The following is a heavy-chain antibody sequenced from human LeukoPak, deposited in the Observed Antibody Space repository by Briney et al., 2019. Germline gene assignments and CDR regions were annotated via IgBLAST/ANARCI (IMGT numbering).Heavy chain of an antibody. CDR2: ISSSGSTI. CDR1: GFTFSSYE. V-gene: IGHV3-48*03. D-gene: IGHD3-10*01. J-gene: IGHJ6*02. Sequence: GGSLRLSCVASGFTFSSYEMNWVRQAPGKGLEWVSFISSSGSTIYYADSVKGRFTISRDNAKNSLNLQMNSLRAEDTAVYYCARDLWSYYGSGSYSYYYYGLDVWGQGTTVTVSS. CDR3: ARDLWSYYGSGSYSYYYYGLDV.